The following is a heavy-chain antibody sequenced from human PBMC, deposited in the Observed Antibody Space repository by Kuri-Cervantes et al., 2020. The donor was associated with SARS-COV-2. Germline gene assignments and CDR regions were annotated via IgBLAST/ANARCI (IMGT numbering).Heavy chain of an antibody. CDR2: IRYDGSNK. J-gene: IGHJ3*02. D-gene: IGHD3/OR15-3a*01. CDR1: GFTFSSYG. V-gene: IGHV3-30*02. Sequence: GGSLRLSCAASGFTFSSYGMHWVRQAPGKGLEWVAFIRYDGSNKYYADSVKGRFTISRDNSKNTLYLQTNSLRAEDTAVYYCARDLGLVHPFDIWGQGTMVTVSS. CDR3: ARDLGLVHPFDI.